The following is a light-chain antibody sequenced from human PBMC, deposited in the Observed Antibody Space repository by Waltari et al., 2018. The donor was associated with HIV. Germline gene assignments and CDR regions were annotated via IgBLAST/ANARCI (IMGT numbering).Light chain of an antibody. J-gene: IGLJ2*01. V-gene: IGLV1-51*01. CDR3: GTWDSSLSAYVV. CDR1: SSTTGSHY. CDR2: DND. Sequence: QSVLTQPPSVSAAPGQKVTISCSVSSSTTGSHYVSWYQQLPGTAPKLLIYDNDKRPSGIPDRFSGSKSGTSATLGITGLQTGDEADYYCGTWDSSLSAYVVFGGGTKLTVL.